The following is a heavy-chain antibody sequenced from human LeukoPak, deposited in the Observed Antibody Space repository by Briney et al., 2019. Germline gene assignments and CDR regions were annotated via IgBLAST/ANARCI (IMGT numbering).Heavy chain of an antibody. CDR2: IYTSGST. V-gene: IGHV4-59*10. CDR1: GGSFSGYY. J-gene: IGHJ4*02. CDR3: ARVPIDGVVVTAGFDY. Sequence: SETLSLTCAVYGGSFSGYYWSWIRQPPGKGLEWIGRIYTSGSTNYNPSLKSRVTISVDTSKNQFSLKLSSVTAADTAVYYCARVPIDGVVVTAGFDYWGQGTLVTVSS. D-gene: IGHD2-21*02.